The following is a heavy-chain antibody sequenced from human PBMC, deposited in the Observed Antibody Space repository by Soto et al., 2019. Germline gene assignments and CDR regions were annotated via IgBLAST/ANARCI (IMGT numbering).Heavy chain of an antibody. CDR2: IIPIFGTA. V-gene: IGHV1-69*13. CDR3: ARAGYGYCSSTSCYNYFDY. D-gene: IGHD2-2*02. CDR1: GGTFSSYA. J-gene: IGHJ4*02. Sequence: SVKVSCKASGGTFSSYAISWVRQAPGQGLEWMGGIIPIFGTANYAQKFQGRVTITADESTSTAYMELSSLRSEDTAVYYCARAGYGYCSSTSCYNYFDYWGQGTLVTVSS.